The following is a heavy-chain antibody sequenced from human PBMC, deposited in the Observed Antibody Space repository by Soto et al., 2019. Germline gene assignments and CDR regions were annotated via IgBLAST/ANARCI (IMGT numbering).Heavy chain of an antibody. CDR2: ISGSGGST. CDR1: GFTFSSYA. D-gene: IGHD3-10*01. J-gene: IGHJ4*02. Sequence: EVQLLESGGGLVQPGGSLRLSCAASGFTFSSYAMSWVRQAPGKVLEWVSAISGSGGSTYYADSVKGRFTISRDNSKNTLYLQMNSLRAEDTAVYYCAKDFHYYGSGSYVFDYWGQGTLVTVSS. CDR3: AKDFHYYGSGSYVFDY. V-gene: IGHV3-23*01.